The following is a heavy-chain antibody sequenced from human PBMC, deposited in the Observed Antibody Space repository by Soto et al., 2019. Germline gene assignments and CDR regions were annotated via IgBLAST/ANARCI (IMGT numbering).Heavy chain of an antibody. Sequence: GGSLRLSCAASGFTFSSYAMSWVRQAPGKGLEWVSAISGSGGSTYYADPVKGRFTISRDNSKNTLYLQMNSLRAEDTAVYYCAKPSGNHKAYFDYWGQGTLVTVSS. CDR2: ISGSGGST. J-gene: IGHJ4*02. V-gene: IGHV3-23*01. CDR1: GFTFSSYA. CDR3: AKPSGNHKAYFDY. D-gene: IGHD1-26*01.